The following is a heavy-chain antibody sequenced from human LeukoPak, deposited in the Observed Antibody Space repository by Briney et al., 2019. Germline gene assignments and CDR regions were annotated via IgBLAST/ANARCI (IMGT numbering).Heavy chain of an antibody. Sequence: SETLSLTCAVYGGSFSGYYWSWIRQPPGKGLEWIGEINHSGGTNYNPSPQSRGTISVDTSKNQFSLKLSSVTAADTAVYYCARGRAYGSGSYYQPIFDYWGQGALVTVSS. CDR2: INHSGGT. D-gene: IGHD3-10*01. CDR3: ARGRAYGSGSYYQPIFDY. CDR1: GGSFSGYY. J-gene: IGHJ4*02. V-gene: IGHV4-34*01.